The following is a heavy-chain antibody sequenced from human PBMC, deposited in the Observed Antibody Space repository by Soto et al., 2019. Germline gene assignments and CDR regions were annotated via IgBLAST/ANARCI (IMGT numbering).Heavy chain of an antibody. CDR1: GYTFTGYY. CDR2: INPNSGGT. J-gene: IGHJ4*02. V-gene: IGHV1-2*04. CDR3: ARDRGVVVAATSEFDY. Sequence: QVPLVQSGAEVKKPGASVKVSCKASGYTFTGYYMHWVRQAPGQGLEWMGWINPNSGGTNYAQKFQGWVTMTRDTSISTAYMELSRLRSDDTAVYYCARDRGVVVAATSEFDYWGQGTLVTVSS. D-gene: IGHD2-15*01.